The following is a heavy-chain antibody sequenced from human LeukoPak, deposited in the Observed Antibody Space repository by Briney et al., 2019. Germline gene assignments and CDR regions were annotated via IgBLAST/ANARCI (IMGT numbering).Heavy chain of an antibody. V-gene: IGHV3-30*19. CDR3: ARSVAVVRRGQTDY. CDR1: GFTFSSYG. J-gene: IGHJ4*02. Sequence: GGSLRLSCAASGFTFSSYGMHWVRQAPGKGLGWVAVISYDGSNKYYADSVKGRFTISRDNSKNTLYLQMNSLRAEDTAVYYCARSVAVVRRGQTDYWGQGTLVTVSS. D-gene: IGHD6-19*01. CDR2: ISYDGSNK.